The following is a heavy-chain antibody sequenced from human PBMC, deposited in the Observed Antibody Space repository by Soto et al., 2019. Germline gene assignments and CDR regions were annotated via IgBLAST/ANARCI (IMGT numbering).Heavy chain of an antibody. CDR1: GGSISSSSYY. CDR3: ARHPKANPYCGGDCYSGIPY. CDR2: IYYSGST. J-gene: IGHJ4*02. D-gene: IGHD2-21*01. Sequence: PSETLSLTCTVSGGSISSSSYYWGWIRQPPGKGLEWIGSIYYSGSTYYNPSLKSRVTISVDTSKNQFSLKLSSVTAADTAVYYCARHPKANPYCGGDCYSGIPYWAQGTLVTVSS. V-gene: IGHV4-39*01.